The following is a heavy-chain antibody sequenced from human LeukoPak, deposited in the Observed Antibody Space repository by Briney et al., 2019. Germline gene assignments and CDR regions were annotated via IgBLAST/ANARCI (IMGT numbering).Heavy chain of an antibody. Sequence: PSENLSLTSSGSGGTISTHYWSWIRQPPGKGLEWIGYIYYSAGNNYNPFLKSGVTISVDTSKNQCSLNLSCVAAADTAVYYCARYLMVYAGYYYYYYMDVWGKGTTVTVSS. CDR2: IYYSAGN. D-gene: IGHD2-8*01. CDR1: GGTISTHY. V-gene: IGHV4-59*11. J-gene: IGHJ6*03. CDR3: ARYLMVYAGYYYYYYMDV.